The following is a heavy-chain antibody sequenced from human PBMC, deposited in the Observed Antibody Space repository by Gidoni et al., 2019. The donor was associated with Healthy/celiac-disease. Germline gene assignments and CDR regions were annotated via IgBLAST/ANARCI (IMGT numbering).Heavy chain of an antibody. CDR2: IKSKTDGGPT. J-gene: IGHJ4*02. D-gene: IGHD2-15*01. CDR1: GFTFSTAG. V-gene: IGHV3-15*07. CDR3: TTEQVVVVAATHDY. Sequence: EVQLLESGGGLVKPGGSLRLSCAASGFTFSTAGMNWVRQAPGKGLEWVGRIKSKTDGGPTDYAAPVKGRFTISRDDSKNTLYLQMNSLKTEDTAVYYCTTEQVVVVAATHDYWGQGTLVTVSS.